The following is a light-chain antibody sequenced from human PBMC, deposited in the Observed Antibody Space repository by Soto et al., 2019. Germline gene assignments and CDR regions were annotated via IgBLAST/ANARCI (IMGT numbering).Light chain of an antibody. CDR3: QQYDNLLPIT. CDR2: DAS. V-gene: IGKV1-33*01. CDR1: XXXXXX. J-gene: IGKJ5*01. Sequence: IQMTQSPSSLSASVGDRVTITCXXXXXXXXXXNWYQQKPGKAPKLLIYDASSLQTGVPSRFSGXGSXTXFXFXISXLQPEDMATYYCQQYDNLLPITFGQGTRLEIK.